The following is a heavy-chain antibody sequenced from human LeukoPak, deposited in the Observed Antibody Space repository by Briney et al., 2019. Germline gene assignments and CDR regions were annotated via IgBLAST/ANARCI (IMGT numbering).Heavy chain of an antibody. Sequence: SETLSLTCTVSGGSISSYYWSWIRQPPGKGLEWIREVHHDGRINYNPSLKSRVTLSVDKSKNQFSLRLNSVTAADTAMYYCARSHDHLWGNYPDYWGQGTLVTASS. CDR3: ARSHDHLWGNYPDY. V-gene: IGHV4-34*01. J-gene: IGHJ4*02. CDR2: VHHDGRI. D-gene: IGHD3-16*02. CDR1: GGSISSYY.